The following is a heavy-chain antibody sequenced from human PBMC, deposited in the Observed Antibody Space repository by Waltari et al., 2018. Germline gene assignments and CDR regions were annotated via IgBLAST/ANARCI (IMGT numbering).Heavy chain of an antibody. J-gene: IGHJ3*02. Sequence: QVQLVQSGAEVKKPGASVKVSCKVSGYTLTELSMHWVRQAPGKGLEWMGGFEPKDGETIYAQKFQGRVTMTEDTSTDTAYMELSSLRSDDTAVYYCATDECQAGGACYPCDAFDIWGQGTMVTVSS. CDR1: GYTLTELS. V-gene: IGHV1-24*01. D-gene: IGHD2-8*02. CDR3: ATDECQAGGACYPCDAFDI. CDR2: FEPKDGET.